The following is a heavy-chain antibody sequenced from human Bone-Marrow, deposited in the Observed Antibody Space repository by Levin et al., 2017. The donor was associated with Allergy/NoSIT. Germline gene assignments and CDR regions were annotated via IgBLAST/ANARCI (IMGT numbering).Heavy chain of an antibody. CDR3: ARHGSLAILEWLLPYYFDY. CDR2: IYYSGST. Sequence: PSETLSLTCTVSGGSISSSSYYWGWIRQPPGKGLEWIGSIYYSGSTYYNPSLKSRVTISVDTSKNQFSLKLSSVTAADTAVYYCARHGSLAILEWLLPYYFDYWGQGTLVTVSS. CDR1: GGSISSSSYY. D-gene: IGHD3-3*02. J-gene: IGHJ4*02. V-gene: IGHV4-39*01.